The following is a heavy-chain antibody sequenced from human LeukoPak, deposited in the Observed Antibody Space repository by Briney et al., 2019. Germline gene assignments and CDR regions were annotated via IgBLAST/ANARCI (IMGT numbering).Heavy chain of an antibody. V-gene: IGHV4-34*01. J-gene: IGHJ5*02. Sequence: SETLSLTCAVYGGSFRGYYSSWIRQPPGKGLEWIGEINHSGSTNYNPSLKSRVTISVDTSKNQFSLKLCSVTAADSAVYYCARHSSSWYFARGRFDPWGQGTLVTVSS. CDR3: ARHSSSWYFARGRFDP. CDR1: GGSFRGYY. D-gene: IGHD6-13*01. CDR2: INHSGST.